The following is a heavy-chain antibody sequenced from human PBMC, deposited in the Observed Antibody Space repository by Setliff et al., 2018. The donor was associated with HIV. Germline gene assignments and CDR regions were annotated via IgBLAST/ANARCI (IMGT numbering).Heavy chain of an antibody. CDR2: IYWDDDV. J-gene: IGHJ4*01. V-gene: IGHV2-5*02. Sequence: SGPTLVNPPQTPTLTCTFSGFSLAATGVGVGWVRQPPGEGLEWLALIYWDDDVRYNPSLESRLTITKDTPKNQVVLTMSNMDPVDTATYFCTHFTYYRDVYFDSWGQGTLVTVSS. CDR1: GFSLAATGVG. D-gene: IGHD3-22*01. CDR3: THFTYYRDVYFDS.